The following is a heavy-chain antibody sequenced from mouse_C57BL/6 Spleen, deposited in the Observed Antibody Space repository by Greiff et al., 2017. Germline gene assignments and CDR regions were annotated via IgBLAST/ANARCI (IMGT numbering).Heavy chain of an antibody. Sequence: VQLQQSGTVLARPGASVKMSCKTSGYTFTSYWMHWVKQRPGQGLEWIGAIYPGNSDTSYNQKFKGKAKLTAVTSASTAYMELSSLTNDDSAVYYCTRGNELGNYFDYWGQGTTLTVSS. D-gene: IGHD4-1*01. J-gene: IGHJ2*01. CDR1: GYTFTSYW. V-gene: IGHV1-5*01. CDR2: IYPGNSDT. CDR3: TRGNELGNYFDY.